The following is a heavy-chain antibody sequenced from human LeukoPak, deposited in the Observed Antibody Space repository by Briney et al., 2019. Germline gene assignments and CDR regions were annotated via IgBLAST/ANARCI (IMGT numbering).Heavy chain of an antibody. CDR2: ISYDGSNK. J-gene: IGHJ6*02. V-gene: IGHV3-30*04. CDR1: GFTFSSYA. CDR3: ARDVSGDYHYGMDV. D-gene: IGHD5-12*01. Sequence: GGSLRLSCAASGFTFSSYAMHWVRQAPGKGLECVAVISYDGSNKYYADSVKGRFTISRDNSKNTLYLQMNSLRVEDTAVYYCARDVSGDYHYGMDVWGQGTTVTVSS.